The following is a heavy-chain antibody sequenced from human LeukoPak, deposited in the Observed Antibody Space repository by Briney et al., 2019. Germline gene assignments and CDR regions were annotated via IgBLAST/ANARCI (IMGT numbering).Heavy chain of an antibody. CDR3: ARLNVVVVPAAIPIPFDP. CDR1: GYSISSGYY. J-gene: IGHJ5*02. CDR2: IYHSGST. Sequence: PSETLSLTCAVSGYSISSGYYWGWIRQPPGKGLEWIGSIYHSGSTYYNLSLKGRVTISVDTSKNQFSLKLSSVTAADTAVYYCARLNVVVVPAAIPIPFDPWGQGTLVTVSS. D-gene: IGHD2-2*02. V-gene: IGHV4-38-2*01.